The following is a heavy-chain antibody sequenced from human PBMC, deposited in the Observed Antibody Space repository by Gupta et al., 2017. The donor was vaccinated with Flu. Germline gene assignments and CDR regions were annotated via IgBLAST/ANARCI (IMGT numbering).Heavy chain of an antibody. CDR2: INHSGST. J-gene: IGHJ6*02. Sequence: QVQLQQWGAGLLKPSETLSLTCAVYGGSFSGYYWSWIRQPPGKGLEWIGEINHSGSTNYNPSLKSRVTISVDTSKNQFSLKLSSVTAADTAVYYCARGFRRSSHYYYYGMDVWGQGTTVTVSS. CDR1: GGSFSGYY. V-gene: IGHV4-34*01. CDR3: ARGFRRSSHYYYYGMDV. D-gene: IGHD6-6*01.